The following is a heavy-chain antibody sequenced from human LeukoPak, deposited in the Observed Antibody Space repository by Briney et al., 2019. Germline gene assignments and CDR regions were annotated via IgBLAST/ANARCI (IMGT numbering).Heavy chain of an antibody. CDR1: GFTFDDYA. CDR3: AKDMRITMVRGVIGFDY. V-gene: IGHV3-9*01. Sequence: GGSLRLSCAASGFTFDDYAMHWVRQAPGKGLEWVSGISWNSGSIGYADSVKGRFTISRDKAKNSLYLQMNSLRAEDTALYYCAKDMRITMVRGVIGFDYWGQGTLVTVSS. D-gene: IGHD3-10*01. J-gene: IGHJ4*02. CDR2: ISWNSGSI.